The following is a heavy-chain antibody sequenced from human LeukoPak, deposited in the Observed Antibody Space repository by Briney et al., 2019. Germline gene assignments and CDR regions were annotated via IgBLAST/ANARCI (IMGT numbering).Heavy chain of an antibody. CDR3: AKALTSGWYLDAFNI. CDR1: GFIFSSSA. CDR2: ISYDGSNK. D-gene: IGHD6-19*01. Sequence: GGSLRLSCAVSGFIFSSSAMSWVRQAPGKGLEWVAVISYDGSNKYYADSVKGRFTISRDNSKNTLFLEMNSLRAEDTAVYYCAKALTSGWYLDAFNIWGQGTMATVSS. V-gene: IGHV3-30*18. J-gene: IGHJ3*02.